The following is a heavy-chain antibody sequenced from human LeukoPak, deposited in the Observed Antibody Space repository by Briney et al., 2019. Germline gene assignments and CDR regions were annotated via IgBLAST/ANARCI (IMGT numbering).Heavy chain of an antibody. CDR1: GGSISSSSYY. CDR2: IYYSGRT. V-gene: IGHV4-39*01. D-gene: IGHD1-14*01. Sequence: KPSETLSLTCTVSGGSISSSSYYWGWIRQPPGKGLEWIGSIYYSGRTYYNPSLKSRVTIAVDTSKNQFSLKLSSVSAADTAVYYCARWDETNNWFDPWGQGTLVTVSS. J-gene: IGHJ5*02. CDR3: ARWDETNNWFDP.